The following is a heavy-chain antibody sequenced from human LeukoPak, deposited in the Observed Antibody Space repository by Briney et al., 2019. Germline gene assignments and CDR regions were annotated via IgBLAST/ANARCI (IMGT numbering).Heavy chain of an antibody. CDR1: GGTFSSCA. D-gene: IGHD2-15*01. CDR2: IIPIFGTA. J-gene: IGHJ6*03. CDR3: ARREVAAFPYYYYYMDV. Sequence: SVKVSCKASGGTFSSCAISWVRQAPGQGLEWMGGIIPIFGTANYAQKFQGRVTITADESTSTAYMELSSLRSEDTAVYYCARREVAAFPYYYYYMDVWGKGTTVTVSS. V-gene: IGHV1-69*13.